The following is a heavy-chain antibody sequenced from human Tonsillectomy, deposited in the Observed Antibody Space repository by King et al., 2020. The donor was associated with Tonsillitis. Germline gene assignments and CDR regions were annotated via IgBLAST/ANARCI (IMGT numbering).Heavy chain of an antibody. CDR2: ISSSSSYI. J-gene: IGHJ2*01. D-gene: IGHD5-24*01. Sequence: VQLVESGGGLVKPGGSLRLSCAASGFTFSSYSMNWVRQAPGKGLEWVSSISSSSSYIYYADSVKGRFTISRDNAKNSLYLQMNSLRAEDTAVYYCARPPGGGWLDPKPYWYFDLWGRGTLVTVSS. CDR3: ARPPGGGWLDPKPYWYFDL. CDR1: GFTFSSYS. V-gene: IGHV3-21*01.